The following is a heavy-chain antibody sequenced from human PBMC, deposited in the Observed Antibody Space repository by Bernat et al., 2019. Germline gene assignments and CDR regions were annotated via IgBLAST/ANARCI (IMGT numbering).Heavy chain of an antibody. V-gene: IGHV4-39*01. CDR3: ARHRGSGFDY. Sequence: QLQLQESGPGLVKPSETLSLTCTVSGGSISSSSYYWGWIRQPPGKGLEWIGSIYYSGSTYYNPPLKSRVTISEDTSKNQFSLNLGSVTAADTAGYYWARHRGSGFDYWGQGTLVTVSS. D-gene: IGHD6-25*01. CDR1: GGSISSSSYY. CDR2: IYYSGST. J-gene: IGHJ4*02.